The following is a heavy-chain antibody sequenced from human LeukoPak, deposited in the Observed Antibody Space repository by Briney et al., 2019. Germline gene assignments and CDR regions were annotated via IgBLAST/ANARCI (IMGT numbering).Heavy chain of an antibody. CDR2: IYYSGST. CDR1: GGPISSYY. V-gene: IGHV4-59*01. Sequence: SETLSLTCTVSGGPISSYYWSWIRQPPGEGVEGIGYIYYSGSTNYNPSLTSRGTISVDTSKNQFSLKLSSVTAADTAVYYCAREVGPLIGGFDYWGQGTLVTVSS. D-gene: IGHD3-3*01. J-gene: IGHJ4*02. CDR3: AREVGPLIGGFDY.